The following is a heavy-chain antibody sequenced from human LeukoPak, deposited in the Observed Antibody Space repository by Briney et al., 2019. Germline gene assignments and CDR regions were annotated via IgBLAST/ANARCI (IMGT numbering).Heavy chain of an antibody. Sequence: PGGSLRLSCAASGFTFSSYWLHWVRQAPGKGLVWVSRISSEGSSTRYADSVKGRFTISRDNAKNTLFLQMNSLRAEDTAVYYCARDNNWNYPDYWGQETLVTVSS. CDR1: GFTFSSYW. J-gene: IGHJ4*02. V-gene: IGHV3-74*01. CDR3: ARDNNWNYPDY. D-gene: IGHD1-7*01. CDR2: ISSEGSST.